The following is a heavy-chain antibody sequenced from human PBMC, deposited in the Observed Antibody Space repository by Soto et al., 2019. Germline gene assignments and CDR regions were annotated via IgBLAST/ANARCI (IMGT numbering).Heavy chain of an antibody. CDR2: IYHTGNA. CDR1: GDSSSNSRFY. CDR3: ARDYFDSSDYTTNWFDP. D-gene: IGHD3-22*01. V-gene: IGHV4-39*01. Sequence: SETLSLTCSVSGDSSSNSRFYWAWIRQPPGGGLEWIGSIYHTGNAYYNPSLKSRVTIFVDTSKNQFSLKLTSVTAADTALYYCARDYFDSSDYTTNWFDPWGQGTLVTVSS. J-gene: IGHJ5*02.